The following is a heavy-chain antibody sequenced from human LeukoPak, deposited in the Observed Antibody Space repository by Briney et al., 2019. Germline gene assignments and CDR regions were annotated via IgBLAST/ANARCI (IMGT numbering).Heavy chain of an antibody. V-gene: IGHV1-69*02. CDR3: ARATAGDIDY. CDR2: IIPILGIA. D-gene: IGHD6-13*01. J-gene: IGHJ4*02. CDR1: VGSFSSYT. Sequence: SAVKVSCKGCVGSFSSYTISWVRQAPGQGLEWMGRIIPILGIANCAQKFQGRGTITADKSTSTAYLEPSSLRSEDTAVHYCARATAGDIDYWGQGTLVTVSS.